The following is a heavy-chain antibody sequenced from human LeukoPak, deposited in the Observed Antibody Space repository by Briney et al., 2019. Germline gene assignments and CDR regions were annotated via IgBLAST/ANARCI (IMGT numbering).Heavy chain of an antibody. J-gene: IGHJ4*02. V-gene: IGHV3-23*05. CDR2: TDTSGVIA. CDR3: AKGDTGVIRRYYLDS. CDR1: GFTFSNYG. D-gene: IGHD5-18*01. Sequence: GGSLRLSCAASGFTFSNYGMNWVRQAPGKGLEWVSVTDTSGVIAYYTDSVKGRFTISRDNSKNTLNLQMDSLRVEDTAVYYCAKGDTGVIRRYYLDSWGQGTLVTVSS.